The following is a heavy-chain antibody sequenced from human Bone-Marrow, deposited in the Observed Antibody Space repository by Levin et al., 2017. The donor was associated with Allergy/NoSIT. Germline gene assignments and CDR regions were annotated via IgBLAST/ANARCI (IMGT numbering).Heavy chain of an antibody. V-gene: IGHV3-21*01. CDR1: GFTFSSYS. D-gene: IGHD2-21*01. CDR2: ISSSSSYI. Sequence: NPGGSLRLSCAASGFTFSSYSMNWVRQAPGKGLEWVSSISSSSSYIYYADSVKGRFTISRDNAKNSLYLQMNSLRAEDTAVYYCATGFEVSQSTYCGGDCYSNDAFDSWGQGTMVTVSS. J-gene: IGHJ3*02. CDR3: ATGFEVSQSTYCGGDCYSNDAFDS.